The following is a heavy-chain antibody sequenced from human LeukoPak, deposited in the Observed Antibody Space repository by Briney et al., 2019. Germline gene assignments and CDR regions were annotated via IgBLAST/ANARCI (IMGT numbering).Heavy chain of an antibody. CDR3: ARSGGYGSGISY. V-gene: IGHV4-59*01. CDR1: GGSISNYY. J-gene: IGHJ4*02. D-gene: IGHD3-10*01. CDR2: IYYSGST. Sequence: SETLSPTCTVSGGSISNYYWSWIRQPPGKGLEWIGYIYYSGSTNYNPSLKSRVTISVDTSKEQFSLKLSSVTAADTAVYYCARSGGYGSGISYWGQGTLVTVSS.